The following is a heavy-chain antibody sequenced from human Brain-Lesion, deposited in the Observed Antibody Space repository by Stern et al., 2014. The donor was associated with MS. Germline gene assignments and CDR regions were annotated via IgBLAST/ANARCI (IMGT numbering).Heavy chain of an antibody. Sequence: VQLLESGPGLVKPSGTLSLTCAVSGDSISTSHWWSWVRQPPGKGLEWIGEVHHRGTTTYNPSLQSRVTLSLDKSQNQFFLKLTSVTAADTAVYYCARASYNVLTDYYMGLIDYWGQGTLVTVSS. J-gene: IGHJ4*02. D-gene: IGHD3-9*01. CDR2: VHHRGTT. V-gene: IGHV4-4*02. CDR3: ARASYNVLTDYYMGLIDY. CDR1: GDSISTSHW.